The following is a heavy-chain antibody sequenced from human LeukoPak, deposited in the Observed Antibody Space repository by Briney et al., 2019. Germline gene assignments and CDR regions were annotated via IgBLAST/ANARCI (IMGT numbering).Heavy chain of an antibody. CDR2: IYHSGST. CDR3: ARSTTSGLRYFDWLSPQDY. CDR1: GGSISSGGYY. Sequence: PSETLSLTCTVSGGSISSGGYYWSWIRQPPGKGLEWIGYIYHSGSTYYNPSLKSRVTISVDRSKNQFSLKLSSVTAADTAVYYCARSTTSGLRYFDWLSPQDYWGQGTLVTVSS. J-gene: IGHJ4*02. V-gene: IGHV4-30-2*01. D-gene: IGHD3-9*01.